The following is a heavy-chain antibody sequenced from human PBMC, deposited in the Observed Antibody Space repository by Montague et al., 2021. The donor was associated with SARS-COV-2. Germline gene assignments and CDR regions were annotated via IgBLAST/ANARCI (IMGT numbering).Heavy chain of an antibody. CDR1: NGSISSTEW. D-gene: IGHD2-8*01. CDR2: IFHAGGN. J-gene: IGHJ4*02. V-gene: IGHV4-4*02. CDR3: ARQLSYYCATNKCDPYYFDG. Sequence: SETLSLTCVVSNGSISSTEWCSWVRQAPKKGLGWIGEIFHAGGNNYNPSLRRRVIISVDKSRNHFSLSLSSVTVADTADYFCARQLSYYCATNKCDPYYFDGWGQGTLVTVSS.